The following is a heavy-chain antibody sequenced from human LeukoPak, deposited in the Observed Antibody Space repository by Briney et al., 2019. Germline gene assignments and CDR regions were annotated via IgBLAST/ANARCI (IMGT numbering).Heavy chain of an antibody. CDR3: ARLAGGYCSSTSCSGWFDP. J-gene: IGHJ5*02. CDR1: GYSSTSYW. V-gene: IGHV5-51*01. Sequence: GESLKISCKGSGYSSTSYWIGWVRQMPGKGLEWMGIIYPGDSDTRYSPSFQGQVTISADKSISTAYLQWSSLKASDTAMYYCARLAGGYCSSTSCSGWFDPWGQGTLVTVSS. CDR2: IYPGDSDT. D-gene: IGHD2-2*01.